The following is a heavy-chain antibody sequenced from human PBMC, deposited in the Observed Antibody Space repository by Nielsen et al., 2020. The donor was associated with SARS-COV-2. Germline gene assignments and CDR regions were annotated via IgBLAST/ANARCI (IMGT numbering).Heavy chain of an antibody. CDR2: IKQDGSEK. CDR3: ATLAVAGTPNDY. CDR1: GFTFSSYW. D-gene: IGHD6-19*01. J-gene: IGHJ4*02. V-gene: IGHV3-7*03. Sequence: GESLKISCAASGFTFSSYWVSWVRQAPGKGLEWVANIKQDGSEKYYVDSVKGRFTISRDNAKNSLYLQMNSLRAEDTAVYYCATLAVAGTPNDYWGQGTLVTVSS.